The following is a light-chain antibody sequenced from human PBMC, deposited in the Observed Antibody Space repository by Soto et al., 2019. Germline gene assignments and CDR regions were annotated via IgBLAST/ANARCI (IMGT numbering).Light chain of an antibody. J-gene: IGKJ3*01. CDR3: QKYNSAPLFT. CDR2: AAS. Sequence: DIQMTQSPSSLSASVGDRVTITCRASQGISNYLAWYQQKPGKVPKLLIYAASTLQSEVPSRFSGSGSGTDFTLTISTLQPEDVATYYCQKYNSAPLFTFGPGTKVDIK. CDR1: QGISNY. V-gene: IGKV1-27*01.